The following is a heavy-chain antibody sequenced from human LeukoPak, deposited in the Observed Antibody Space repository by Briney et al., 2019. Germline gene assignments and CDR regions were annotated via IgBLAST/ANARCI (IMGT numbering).Heavy chain of an antibody. CDR2: IYYSGST. V-gene: IGHV4-39*07. CDR3: ARGKVVAGTPGQNSWDN. CDR1: GGSISSSSYY. J-gene: IGHJ4*02. Sequence: SETLSLTCTVSGGSISSSSYYWGWIRQPPGKGLEWIGTIYYSGSTYYNPSLKSRVTISVDTSKNQFSLKLSSVTAADTAVYYCARGKVVAGTPGQNSWDNWGQGFLVTVSS. D-gene: IGHD6-19*01.